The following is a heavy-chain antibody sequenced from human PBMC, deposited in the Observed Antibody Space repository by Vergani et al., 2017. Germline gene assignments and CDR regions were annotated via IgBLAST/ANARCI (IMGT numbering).Heavy chain of an antibody. CDR2: LSASDRRT. V-gene: IGHV3-21*04. CDR3: AKVGRSEVAGTFGAFDI. D-gene: IGHD6-19*01. CDR1: GFTFSHYS. Sequence: EVQMVESGGGLVKPGGSLRLSCVASGFTFSHYSMNWVRQAPGKGLEWVSTLSASDRRTHYADSVKGRFTISRDNSKNTLFLHMNSLRPEDTAVYYCAKVGRSEVAGTFGAFDIWGQRTMVTVSS. J-gene: IGHJ3*02.